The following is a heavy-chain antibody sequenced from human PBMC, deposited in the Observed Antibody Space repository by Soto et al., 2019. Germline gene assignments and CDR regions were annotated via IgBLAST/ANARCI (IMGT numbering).Heavy chain of an antibody. CDR1: GFTFRSYA. Sequence: EVPLLESGGGLLQPGGSLTLSCAASGFTFRSYAMSWVRQAPGKGLEWVSSISGSGGNTYYADSVKGRFTISRDNSKNTLYLQMNSLRAEDMAVYYCAKEGITIFGVVDYWGQGTLVTVSS. CDR3: AKEGITIFGVVDY. V-gene: IGHV3-23*01. CDR2: ISGSGGNT. D-gene: IGHD3-3*01. J-gene: IGHJ4*02.